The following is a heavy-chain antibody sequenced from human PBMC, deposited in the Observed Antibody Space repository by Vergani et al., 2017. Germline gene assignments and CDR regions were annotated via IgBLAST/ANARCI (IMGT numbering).Heavy chain of an antibody. CDR2: MNPNSGNT. V-gene: IGHV1-8*01. CDR3: AINRRVFAYMDV. Sequence: QVQLVQSGAEVKKPGASVKVSCKASGYTFTSYDINWVRQATGQGLEWMGWMNPNSGNTNYAQKLQGRVTMTTDTSTSTAYMELRSLRSDDTAVYYCAINRRVFAYMDVWGKGTTVTVSS. CDR1: GYTFTSYD. J-gene: IGHJ6*03.